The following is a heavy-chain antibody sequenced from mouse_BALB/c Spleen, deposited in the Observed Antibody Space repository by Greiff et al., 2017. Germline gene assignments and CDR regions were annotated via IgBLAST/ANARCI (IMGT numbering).Heavy chain of an antibody. V-gene: IGHV2-4-1*01. CDR3: ARNRGDGYYRFAY. D-gene: IGHD2-3*01. CDR1: GFSLTSYG. CDR2: IWSGGST. J-gene: IGHJ3*01. Sequence: QVQLKESGPGLVQPSQSLSITCTVSGFSLTSYGVHWVRQSPGKGLEWLGVIWSGGSTDYNAAFISRLSISKDNSKSQVFFKMNSLQADDTAIYYCARNRGDGYYRFAYWGQGTLVTVSA.